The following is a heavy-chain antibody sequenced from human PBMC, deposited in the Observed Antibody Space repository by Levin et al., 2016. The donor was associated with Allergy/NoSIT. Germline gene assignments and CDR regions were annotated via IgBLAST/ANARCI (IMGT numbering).Heavy chain of an antibody. CDR3: ARGHNYFFYGMDV. CDR1: GGSIRSYY. Sequence: SETLSLTCTVSGGSIRSYYWSWIRQTPGKGLEWVGYIYYSGNTNYNPSLKGRVTMSVDTSKNQFSLKLTSVTAADTAVYYCARGHNYFFYGMDVWGQGTTVTVSS. V-gene: IGHV4-59*01. J-gene: IGHJ6*02. CDR2: IYYSGNT. D-gene: IGHD5-24*01.